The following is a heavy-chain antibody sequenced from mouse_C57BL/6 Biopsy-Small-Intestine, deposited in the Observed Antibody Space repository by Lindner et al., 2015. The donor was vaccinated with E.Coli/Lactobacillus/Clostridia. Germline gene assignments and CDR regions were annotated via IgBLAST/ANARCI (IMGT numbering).Heavy chain of an antibody. V-gene: IGHV14-2*01. CDR2: IDPEDGET. J-gene: IGHJ2*01. CDR3: ASYGSSYYFDY. Sequence: VQLQESGAELVKSGASVKLSCTASSFNIKDYYMHWVKQRTEQGLEWIGRIDPEDGETKYAPKFQGKATITADTSSNTAYLQLSSLTSEDTAVYYCASYGSSYYFDYWGQGTTLTVSS. CDR1: SFNIKDYY. D-gene: IGHD1-1*01.